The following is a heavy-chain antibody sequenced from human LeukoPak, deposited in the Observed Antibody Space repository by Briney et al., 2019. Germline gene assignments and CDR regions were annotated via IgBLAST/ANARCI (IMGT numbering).Heavy chain of an antibody. Sequence: WETLSLTCAVYGGSFSGYYWNWIRQPPGKGLEWIGEINHSGSTNYNPSLKSRVTISVDTSKNQFSLKLSSVTAADTAVYFCARVYYGRTYDYWYFDLWGRGTLVTVSS. V-gene: IGHV4-34*01. CDR2: INHSGST. CDR3: ARVYYGRTYDYWYFDL. D-gene: IGHD3-10*01. CDR1: GGSFSGYY. J-gene: IGHJ2*01.